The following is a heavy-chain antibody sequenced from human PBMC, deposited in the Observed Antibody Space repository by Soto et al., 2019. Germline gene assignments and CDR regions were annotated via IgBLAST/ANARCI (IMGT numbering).Heavy chain of an antibody. CDR1: GFTISDYH. CDR2: ISTTSTST. V-gene: IGHV3-11*05. CDR3: ARGGQQQLNA. Sequence: VQLAESGGGLVKPGGSLRLSCAASGFTISDYHMTWIRQAPGKGLEWVSYISTTSTSTNYADSVKGRFTISRDNAKNSLYLQMNSLRAEDTAEYYCARGGQQQLNAWGQGTLVTVSS. J-gene: IGHJ5*02. D-gene: IGHD6-13*01.